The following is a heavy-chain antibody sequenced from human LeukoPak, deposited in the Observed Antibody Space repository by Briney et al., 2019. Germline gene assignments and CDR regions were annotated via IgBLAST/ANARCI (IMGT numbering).Heavy chain of an antibody. Sequence: ASVKVSCKASGYTFTSYGISWVRQAPGQGLEWMGWISAYNGNTNYAQKFQGRVTLTTDTSTSTAYMELRSLSSDDTAVYYCARTSGWAEYFQHWGQGTLVTVSS. CDR3: ARTSGWAEYFQH. D-gene: IGHD6-19*01. CDR1: GYTFTSYG. CDR2: ISAYNGNT. J-gene: IGHJ1*01. V-gene: IGHV1-18*01.